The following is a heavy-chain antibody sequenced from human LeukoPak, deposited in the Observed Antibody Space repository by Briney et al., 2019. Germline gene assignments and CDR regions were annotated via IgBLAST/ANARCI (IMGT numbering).Heavy chain of an antibody. CDR2: INIDGRSI. D-gene: IGHD6-13*01. CDR3: ARVPATGTAFDD. V-gene: IGHV3-74*01. CDR1: TFTFSNYW. Sequence: GGCLRLSCAASTFTFSNYWMHWVRQAPGKGLVWVSRINIDGRSISYADSVKGRFTISRDNAKNTLYLQMNSLRAEDTAVYYCARVPATGTAFDDWGQGTLVTVSS. J-gene: IGHJ4*02.